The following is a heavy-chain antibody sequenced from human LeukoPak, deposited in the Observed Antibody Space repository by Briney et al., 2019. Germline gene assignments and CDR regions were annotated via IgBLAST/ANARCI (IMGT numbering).Heavy chain of an antibody. CDR2: IHPGDSDT. D-gene: IGHD1-1*01. V-gene: IGHV5-51*01. Sequence: GESLKISCTGSGYSFTTYWIGWVRQMPGKGLEWMGIIHPGDSDTRYSPSFQGQVTVSADKSISTAYLQWSSLKASDTAMYYCARYTTGDFDYWGQGTLVTVSS. J-gene: IGHJ4*02. CDR1: GYSFTTYW. CDR3: ARYTTGDFDY.